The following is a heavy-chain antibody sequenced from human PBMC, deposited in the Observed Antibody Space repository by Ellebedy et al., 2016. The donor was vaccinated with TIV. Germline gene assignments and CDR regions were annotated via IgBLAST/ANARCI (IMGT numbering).Heavy chain of an antibody. Sequence: SETLSLTXAVSGGSISSSNWWSWVRQPPGKGLEWIGEIYHSGSTHYNPSLKGRVTISVDKSKNQSSLKLSSVTAADTAVYYCARAWGFKLNYFYYGMDVWGQGTTVTVSS. V-gene: IGHV4-4*02. CDR1: GGSISSSNW. D-gene: IGHD1-7*01. CDR2: IYHSGST. CDR3: ARAWGFKLNYFYYGMDV. J-gene: IGHJ6*02.